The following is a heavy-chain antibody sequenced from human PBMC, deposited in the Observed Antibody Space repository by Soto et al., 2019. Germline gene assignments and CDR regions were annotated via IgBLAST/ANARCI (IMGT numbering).Heavy chain of an antibody. Sequence: QVQLQQWGAGLLKPSETLSLTCAVYGGSFSGYYWSWIRKPPGKGLEWIGEINHSGSTNYNPSLKSRVTISVDTSKNQFSLKLSSVTAADTAVYYCGRQWLPSYGMDVWGQGTTVTVSS. J-gene: IGHJ6*02. D-gene: IGHD6-19*01. CDR1: GGSFSGYY. CDR3: GRQWLPSYGMDV. CDR2: INHSGST. V-gene: IGHV4-34*01.